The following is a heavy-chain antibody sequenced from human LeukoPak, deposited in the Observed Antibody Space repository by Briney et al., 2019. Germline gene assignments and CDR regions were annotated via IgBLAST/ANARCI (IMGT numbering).Heavy chain of an antibody. D-gene: IGHD6-13*01. V-gene: IGHV5-51*01. J-gene: IGHJ4*02. Sequence: GESLKISCKGSGYSFTSYWIGWVRQMPGKGLEWMGMIYPSDSDTRYSPSFQGQVTISADKSTNTVYLQWSSLKPSDTAMYYCSRRNLQQLVVDYWGQGTVVTVSS. CDR2: IYPSDSDT. CDR1: GYSFTSYW. CDR3: SRRNLQQLVVDY.